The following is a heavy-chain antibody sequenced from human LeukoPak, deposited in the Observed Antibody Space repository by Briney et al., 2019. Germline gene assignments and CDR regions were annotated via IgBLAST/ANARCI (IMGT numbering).Heavy chain of an antibody. J-gene: IGHJ6*02. CDR1: GFTFSSYA. V-gene: IGHV3-23*01. CDR3: AKSGGDFRRSSYYYYGMDV. CDR2: ISGSGGST. Sequence: PGGSLRLSCAASGFTFSSYAMSWVRQAPGKGLEWVSAISGSGGSTYYADSVKGRFTISRDNSKNTLYLQMNSLRAEDTAVYYCAKSGGDFRRSSYYYYGMDVWGQGTTVTVSS. D-gene: IGHD2-21*02.